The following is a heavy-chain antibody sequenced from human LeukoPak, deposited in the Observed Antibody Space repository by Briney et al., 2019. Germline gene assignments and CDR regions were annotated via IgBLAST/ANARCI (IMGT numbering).Heavy chain of an antibody. CDR1: GFTVSSNY. CDR2: IYSGGST. J-gene: IGHJ3*02. CDR3: AKDLDVVVVAAFDI. Sequence: GGSLRLSCAASGFTVSSNYMGWVRQAPGKGLEWVSVIYSGGSTYYADSVKGRFTISRDNAKNSLYLQMNSLRAEDTAVYYCAKDLDVVVVAAFDIWGQGTMVTVSS. D-gene: IGHD2-15*01. V-gene: IGHV3-53*01.